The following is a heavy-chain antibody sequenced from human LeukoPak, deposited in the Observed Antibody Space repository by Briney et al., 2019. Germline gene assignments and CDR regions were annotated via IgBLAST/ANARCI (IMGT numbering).Heavy chain of an antibody. V-gene: IGHV4-34*01. J-gene: IGHJ4*02. D-gene: IGHD3-22*01. CDR1: GGSFSGYY. Sequence: SETLSLTCAVYGGSFSGYYWSWIRQPPGKGLEWIGEINHSGSTNYNPSLKSRVTISVDTSKNQFSLKLSSVTAADTAVYYCARQGGSYYYDSSGYYYFDYWGQGTLVTVSS. CDR3: ARQGGSYYYDSSGYYYFDY. CDR2: INHSGST.